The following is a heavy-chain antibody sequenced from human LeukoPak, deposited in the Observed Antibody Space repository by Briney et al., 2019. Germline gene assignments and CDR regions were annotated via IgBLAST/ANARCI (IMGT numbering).Heavy chain of an antibody. CDR1: NGSIGFYF. CDR2: IYTDGST. CDR3: ATYKQELAFDS. J-gene: IGHJ4*02. D-gene: IGHD6-13*01. Sequence: PPETLSLTCTISNGSIGFYFWSWIRQPAERGLEWIGRIYTDGSTNYNPSLKSRVTMSVDTSKKEFSLHLNSVTAADTAIYYCATYKQELAFDSWGQGTLVTVSS. V-gene: IGHV4-4*07.